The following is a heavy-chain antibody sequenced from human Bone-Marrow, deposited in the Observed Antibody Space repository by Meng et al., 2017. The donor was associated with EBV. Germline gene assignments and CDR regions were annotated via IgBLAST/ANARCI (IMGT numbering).Heavy chain of an antibody. Sequence: QVQVVQSGAEVKKPGASVKVSCKASGYTFTRYDINWVRQATGQGLEWMGWMDPNSGNTGFAQKFQGRVTMTRNTSISTAYMELSALTSEDTAVYYCARDVYASGTYRADPWGQGTLVTVSS. CDR1: GYTFTRYD. CDR3: ARDVYASGTYRADP. CDR2: MDPNSGNT. V-gene: IGHV1-8*01. J-gene: IGHJ5*02. D-gene: IGHD3-10*01.